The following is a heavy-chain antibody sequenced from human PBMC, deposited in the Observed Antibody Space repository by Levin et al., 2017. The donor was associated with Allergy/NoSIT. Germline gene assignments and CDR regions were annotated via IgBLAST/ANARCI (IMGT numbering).Heavy chain of an antibody. CDR3: ARDPSWGAAGFYYMDV. D-gene: IGHD6-13*01. CDR2: INPNSGGT. Sequence: ASVKVSCKASGYTFTGYYMHWVRQAPGQGLGWMGWINPNSGGTNYAQKFQGRVTMTRDTSISTAYMELSRLRSDDTAVYYCARDPSWGAAGFYYMDVWGKGTTVTVSS. CDR1: GYTFTGYY. J-gene: IGHJ6*03. V-gene: IGHV1-2*02.